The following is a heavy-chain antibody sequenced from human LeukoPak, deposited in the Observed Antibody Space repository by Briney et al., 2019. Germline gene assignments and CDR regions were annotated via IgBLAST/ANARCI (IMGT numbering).Heavy chain of an antibody. CDR3: ARGGYYDSSGYYFFRY. Sequence: ASVKVSCKASGYTFTGYYMYWVRQAPGQGLEWMGWINPNSGGTNYAQKFQGRVTMTRDTSISTAYMEPSRLRSDDTAVYYCARGGYYDSSGYYFFRYWGQGTLVTVSS. D-gene: IGHD3-22*01. CDR2: INPNSGGT. V-gene: IGHV1-2*02. CDR1: GYTFTGYY. J-gene: IGHJ4*02.